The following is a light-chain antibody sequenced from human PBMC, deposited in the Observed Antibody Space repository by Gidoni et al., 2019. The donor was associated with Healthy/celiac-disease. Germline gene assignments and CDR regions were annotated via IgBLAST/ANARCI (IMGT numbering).Light chain of an antibody. CDR3: QQSYSTPYT. CDR1: QSISSY. CDR2: AAS. V-gene: IGKV1-39*01. Sequence: DIKTTQSPSSLSVSVGDRVTITCRASQSISSYLNWYQQKPGKAPKLLIYAASSLQSGVPSRFSGSGSGTDFTLTISSLQPEDFATYYCQQSYSTPYTFXXXTKLEIK. J-gene: IGKJ2*01.